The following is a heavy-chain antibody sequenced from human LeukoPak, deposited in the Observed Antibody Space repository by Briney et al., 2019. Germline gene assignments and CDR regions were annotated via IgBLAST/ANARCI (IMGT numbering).Heavy chain of an antibody. J-gene: IGHJ5*02. CDR2: ISGYNGNT. CDR3: ARPGTRFGESFDWFDP. CDR1: GYTFITYG. Sequence: ASVKASCKASGYTFITYGITWVRQAPGQGLEWMGWISGYNGNTNYAQNLQGRVTMTIDTSTATAYMELRTLRPDDTAVYYCARPGTRFGESFDWFDPWGQGTLVTVSS. D-gene: IGHD3-10*01. V-gene: IGHV1-18*01.